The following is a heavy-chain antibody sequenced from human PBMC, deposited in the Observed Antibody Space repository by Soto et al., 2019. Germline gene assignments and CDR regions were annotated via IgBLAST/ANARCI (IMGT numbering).Heavy chain of an antibody. Sequence: GGSVKGSFKASGGTLSGYAISWGRQAPGQGLEWMGGIIPIFGTANYAQKFQGRVTITADESTSTAYMELSSLRSEDTAVYYCARDPYSPGYFDWLMGMDVWGQGTTVTVSS. CDR1: GGTLSGYA. J-gene: IGHJ6*02. CDR3: ARDPYSPGYFDWLMGMDV. V-gene: IGHV1-69*13. CDR2: IIPIFGTA. D-gene: IGHD3-9*01.